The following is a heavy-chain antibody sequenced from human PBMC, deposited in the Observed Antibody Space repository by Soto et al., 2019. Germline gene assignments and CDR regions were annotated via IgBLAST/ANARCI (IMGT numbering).Heavy chain of an antibody. CDR1: GYSFTDFY. D-gene: IGHD6-13*01. CDR2: INPNSGDT. V-gene: IGHV1-2*02. J-gene: IGHJ5*02. Sequence: ASVKVSCKASGYSFTDFYIHWVRQAPGQGLEWMGWINPNSGDTNYAQRFQGRVAMTRDTSISTAYMELSRLRSDDTAMYYCARDKSSSWSWFDPWGQGTLVTVSS. CDR3: ARDKSSSWSWFDP.